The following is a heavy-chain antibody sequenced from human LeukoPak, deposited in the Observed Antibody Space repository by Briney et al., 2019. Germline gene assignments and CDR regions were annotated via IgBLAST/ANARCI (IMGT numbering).Heavy chain of an antibody. Sequence: ASETLSLTCAVSGGSISSSNWWSWVRQPPGKGLEWIGEIYHSGSTNYNPSLKSRVTISVDKSKNQFSLKLSSVTAADTAVYYCAGEGYYDSSGYYSVSYWGQGTLVTVSS. CDR1: GGSISSSNW. D-gene: IGHD3-22*01. CDR3: AGEGYYDSSGYYSVSY. CDR2: IYHSGST. J-gene: IGHJ4*02. V-gene: IGHV4-4*02.